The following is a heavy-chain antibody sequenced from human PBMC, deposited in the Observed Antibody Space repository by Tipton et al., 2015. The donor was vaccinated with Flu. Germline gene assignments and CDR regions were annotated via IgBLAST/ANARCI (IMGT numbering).Heavy chain of an antibody. CDR1: GDSISSSSYY. CDR3: ARGKGDFDY. Sequence: TLSLTCTVSGDSISSSSYYWGWIRKPPGKGLEWIGSIYYSGSTYYNPSLKSRVTISVDTSKNQFSLKLSSVTAADTAVYYCARGKGDFDYWGQGTLVTVSS. V-gene: IGHV4-39*07. J-gene: IGHJ4*02. CDR2: IYYSGST.